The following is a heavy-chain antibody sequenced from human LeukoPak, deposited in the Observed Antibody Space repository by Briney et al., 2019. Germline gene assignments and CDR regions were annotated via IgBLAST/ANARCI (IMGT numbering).Heavy chain of an antibody. CDR3: ARKKYVGALDY. Sequence: ASVKVSCKASGGTFSSYAISWVRQAPGQGLELMGGIIPIFGTANYAQKFQGRVTITEDESTSTAYMELSSLRSEDTAVYYCARKKYVGALDYWGQGTLVTVSS. CDR1: GGTFSSYA. D-gene: IGHD1-26*01. CDR2: IIPIFGTA. J-gene: IGHJ4*02. V-gene: IGHV1-69*13.